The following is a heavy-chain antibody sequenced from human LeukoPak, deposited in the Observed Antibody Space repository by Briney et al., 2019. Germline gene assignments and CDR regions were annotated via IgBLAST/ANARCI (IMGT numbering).Heavy chain of an antibody. CDR1: GFPFSSYW. Sequence: GGSLRLSCAATGFPFSSYWMHWVRQAPGKGLEWVSSISSLSSYIYYADSVKGRFTISRDNSKNTLYLQMNTLIADDTAVYYCAKGVEQIVVVTAQHYLDYWGQGTLVTVSS. CDR3: AKGVEQIVVVTAQHYLDY. CDR2: ISSLSSYI. V-gene: IGHV3-21*01. J-gene: IGHJ4*02. D-gene: IGHD2-21*02.